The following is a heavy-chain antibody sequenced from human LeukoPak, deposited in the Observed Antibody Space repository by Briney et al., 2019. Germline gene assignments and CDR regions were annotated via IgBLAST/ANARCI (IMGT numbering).Heavy chain of an antibody. CDR3: ARTWLYCSSTSCYEPAFDI. D-gene: IGHD2-2*01. CDR2: IYHSGTT. V-gene: IGHV4-38-2*02. J-gene: IGHJ3*02. CDR1: GYSISSGYY. Sequence: SETLSLTCTVSGYSISSGYYWGWIRQPPGKGLEWIGSIYHSGTTYYNPSLKSRVTISVDTSKNQFSLRLSSVTAADTAVYYCARTWLYCSSTSCYEPAFDIWGQGTMVTVSS.